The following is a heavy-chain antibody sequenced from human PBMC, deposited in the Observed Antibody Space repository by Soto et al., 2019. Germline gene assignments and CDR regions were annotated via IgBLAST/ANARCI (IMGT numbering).Heavy chain of an antibody. CDR3: ARWGTTGGLDF. D-gene: IGHD3-16*01. CDR2: TSYDGSKA. Sequence: ESGGGVVQPGTSLRLSCVGSGFTFRSFVIHWVRQAPGKGLEWVALTSYDGSKAYYGDSVKGRFTISRDNSKNTVDLQMDSLRVEDTALYYCARWGTTGGLDFWGQGTLVRVSS. CDR1: GFTFRSFV. V-gene: IGHV3-30*03. J-gene: IGHJ4*02.